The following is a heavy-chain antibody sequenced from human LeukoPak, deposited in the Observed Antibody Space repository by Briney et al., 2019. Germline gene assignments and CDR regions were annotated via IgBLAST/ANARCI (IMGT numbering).Heavy chain of an antibody. CDR2: INPNSGGA. D-gene: IGHD6-19*01. CDR1: GYTFTGYY. V-gene: IGHV1-2*02. CDR3: ARGRGVAVTGTIDY. Sequence: ASVKVSCKASGYTFTGYYMHWVRQAPGQGLEWMGWINPNSGGAKYAQKFQGRVTMTGDTATGTAYMELSGLTSDDTAVYYCARGRGVAVTGTIDYWGQGTLVTASP. J-gene: IGHJ4*02.